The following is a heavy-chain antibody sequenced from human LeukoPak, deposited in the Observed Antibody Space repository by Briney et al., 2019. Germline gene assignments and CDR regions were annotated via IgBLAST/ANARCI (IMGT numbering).Heavy chain of an antibody. CDR1: GFTFSSYS. CDR3: ARAGYSSGYDILTGYYGGLNFDY. J-gene: IGHJ4*02. CDR2: ISISSII. Sequence: GGSLRLSCAASGFTFSSYSMNWVRQAPGKGLEWVSYISISSIIYYADSVKGRFTISRDNAKNSLYLQMNSLRAEDTAVYYCARAGYSSGYDILTGYYGGLNFDYWGQGTLVTVSS. V-gene: IGHV3-21*05. D-gene: IGHD3-9*01.